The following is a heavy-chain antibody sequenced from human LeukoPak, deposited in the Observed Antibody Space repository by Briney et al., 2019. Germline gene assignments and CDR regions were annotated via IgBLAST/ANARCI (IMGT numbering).Heavy chain of an antibody. CDR1: GFIFSNYA. Sequence: PGGSLRLSCAASGFIFSNYAMHWVRQAPGKGLEWVAVISYDGSNKYYADSVKGRFTISRDNSKHTLYLQMNSLTAEGTAVYFCASGKYRYGDNWFDPWGQGTLVTVSS. CDR3: ASGKYRYGDNWFDP. CDR2: ISYDGSNK. J-gene: IGHJ5*02. V-gene: IGHV3-30-3*01. D-gene: IGHD5-18*01.